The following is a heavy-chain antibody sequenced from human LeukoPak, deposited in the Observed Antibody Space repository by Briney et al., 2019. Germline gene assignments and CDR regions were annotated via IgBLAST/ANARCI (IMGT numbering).Heavy chain of an antibody. D-gene: IGHD2-15*01. CDR3: ARGYCSGGSCYEGDAFDI. V-gene: IGHV3-74*01. CDR1: GFTFSGYW. J-gene: IGHJ3*02. CDR2: INSDGSST. Sequence: PGGSLRLSCAASGFTFSGYWMHWVRQAPGKGLVWVSRINSDGSSTSYADSVKGRFTISRDNAKNTLYLQMNSLRAEDTAVYYCARGYCSGGSCYEGDAFDIWGQGTMVTVSS.